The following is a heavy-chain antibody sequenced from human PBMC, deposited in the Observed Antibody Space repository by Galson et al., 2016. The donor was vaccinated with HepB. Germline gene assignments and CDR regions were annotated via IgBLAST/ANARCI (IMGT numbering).Heavy chain of an antibody. CDR3: ARDTNHGDHPCDY. Sequence: SVKVSCKVSGHTLSELSMHWVRQTPGKGLEWMGGFDPEDGEIIYAQKFQGRVTMTTDTFTSTSTRTTYMELRSLRSDDTAGYYCARDTNHGDHPCDYWGQGTRVTVSS. V-gene: IGHV1-24*01. CDR1: GHTLSELS. J-gene: IGHJ4*01. D-gene: IGHD4-17*01. CDR2: FDPEDGEI.